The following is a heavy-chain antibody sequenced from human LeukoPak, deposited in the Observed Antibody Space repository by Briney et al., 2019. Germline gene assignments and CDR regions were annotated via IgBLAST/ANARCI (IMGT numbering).Heavy chain of an antibody. CDR1: GFTFSSYG. CDR3: AKDVGWFGEHAFDI. D-gene: IGHD3-10*01. V-gene: IGHV3-30*18. CDR2: ISYDGSNK. Sequence: GGSVRLSCAASGFTFSSYGMHWVRQAPGKGLEWVAGISYDGSNKYYADSVKGRFTISRDNSMNTTYLQMNSLRAEETALYYCAKDVGWFGEHAFDIWGQGTMVTVSS. J-gene: IGHJ3*02.